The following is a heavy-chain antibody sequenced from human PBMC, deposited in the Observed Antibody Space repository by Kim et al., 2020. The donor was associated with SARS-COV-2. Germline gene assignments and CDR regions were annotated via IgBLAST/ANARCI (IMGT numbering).Heavy chain of an antibody. Sequence: NPSLKSRVTLSVDTSKNQFSLKLQSGTAADTAVYYCARGRTAVRFSCCDPWGQGTLVTVSA. CDR3: ARGRTAVRFSCCDP. J-gene: IGHJ5*02. V-gene: IGHV4-34*01. D-gene: IGHD6-6*01.